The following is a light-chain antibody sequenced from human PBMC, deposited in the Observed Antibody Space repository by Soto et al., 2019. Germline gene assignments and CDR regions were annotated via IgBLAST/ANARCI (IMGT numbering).Light chain of an antibody. CDR3: QQTYTTVT. V-gene: IGKV1-39*01. CDR2: AAS. Sequence: DVQMTQSPSSLSASVGDRVTITCRTSQSISTYLNWYQQKPGKAPKLLIYAASGLQSGVPSRFSGSGSGTDFTLTISSLQPEDFATYYCQQTYTTVTFGQGTRLEIK. J-gene: IGKJ5*01. CDR1: QSISTY.